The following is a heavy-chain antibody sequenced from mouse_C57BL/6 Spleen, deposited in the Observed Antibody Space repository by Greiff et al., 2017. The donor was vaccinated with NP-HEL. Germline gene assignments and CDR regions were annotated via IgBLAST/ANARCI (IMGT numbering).Heavy chain of an antibody. D-gene: IGHD2-12*01. CDR2: IYPGDGDT. CDR1: GYAFSSYW. V-gene: IGHV1-80*01. Sequence: QVQLQQSGAELVKPGASVKISCKASGYAFSSYWMNWVKQRPGKGLEWIGQIYPGDGDTNYNGKFKGKATLTADKSSSTAYMQLSSLTSEGSAVYFCARCDTTGYYAMDYWGQGTSVTVSS. CDR3: ARCDTTGYYAMDY. J-gene: IGHJ4*01.